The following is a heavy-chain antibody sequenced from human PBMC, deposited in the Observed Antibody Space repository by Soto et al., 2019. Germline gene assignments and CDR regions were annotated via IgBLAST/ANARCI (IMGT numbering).Heavy chain of an antibody. V-gene: IGHV4-61*01. Sequence: QVQLQESGPGLVKTSETLSLTCTVSGGSVSSGPYHWNWVRQPPGKGLEWIGHISYSGTANYNPSLRGRVIMATDTSMNQFSLRRTSVTAADTAVYYCMRSHGAYWGQGALVTVSP. CDR2: ISYSGTA. CDR3: MRSHGAY. D-gene: IGHD2-8*01. J-gene: IGHJ4*02. CDR1: GGSVSSGPYH.